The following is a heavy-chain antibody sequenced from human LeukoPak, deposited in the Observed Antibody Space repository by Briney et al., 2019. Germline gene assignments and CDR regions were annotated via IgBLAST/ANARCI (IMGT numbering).Heavy chain of an antibody. D-gene: IGHD3-22*01. CDR1: GYTFTGYY. V-gene: IGHV1-2*02. Sequence: ASVKVSCKASGYTFTGYYMHWVRQAPGQGLEWMGWINPNSGGTNYAQKFQGRVTMTRDTSISTAYMELSRLRSDDTAVYYCARVMSDITMTVRRWFDPWGQGTLVTVPS. J-gene: IGHJ5*02. CDR2: INPNSGGT. CDR3: ARVMSDITMTVRRWFDP.